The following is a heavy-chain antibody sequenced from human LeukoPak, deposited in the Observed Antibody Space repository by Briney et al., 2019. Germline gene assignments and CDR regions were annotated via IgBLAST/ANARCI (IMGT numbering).Heavy chain of an antibody. CDR2: IYPGDSHT. CDR1: GYSFGTYW. J-gene: IGHJ5*02. Sequence: GESLKISCKGSGYSFGTYWIGWVRQIPGKGLEWMGIIYPGDSHTRYSPSFQGQVTISADKSTSTAYLQWNSLKSSDTAIYYCARLYTRLTRSIWGYFDPWGQGTLVTVSS. D-gene: IGHD3-16*01. CDR3: ARLYTRLTRSIWGYFDP. V-gene: IGHV5-51*01.